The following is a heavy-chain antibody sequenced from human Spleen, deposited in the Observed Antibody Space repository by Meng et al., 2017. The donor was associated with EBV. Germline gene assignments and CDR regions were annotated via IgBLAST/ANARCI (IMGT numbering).Heavy chain of an antibody. V-gene: IGHV1-8*01. CDR3: ARGRVTIIQTFDL. CDR1: GYTFTSYD. CDR2: MNPNSGNT. D-gene: IGHD3-9*01. J-gene: IGHJ4*02. Sequence: QVQLMQSGAEGKKPGASVKVSCKASGYTFTSYDITWVRQATGQGLEWLGWMNPNSGNTGYAQMFQDRVTMTGNTSISTAYLELSSLRSEDTAVYYCARGRVTIIQTFDLWGQGTLVTVSS.